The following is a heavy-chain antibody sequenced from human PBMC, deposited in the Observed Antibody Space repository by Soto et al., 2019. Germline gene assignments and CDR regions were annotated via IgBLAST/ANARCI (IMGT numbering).Heavy chain of an antibody. CDR1: RFTFGDYA. CDR2: IRSKAYGGTT. D-gene: IGHD1-26*01. J-gene: IGHJ5*02. V-gene: IGHV3-49*03. CDR3: TRGSGSYYVVWFDP. Sequence: GGSLRLSCTASRFTFGDYAMSWFRQAPGKGLEWVGFIRSKAYGGTTEYAASAKGRFTISRDDSKSIAYLQMNSLRTEDTAVYYCTRGSGSYYVVWFDPWGQGTLVTVSS.